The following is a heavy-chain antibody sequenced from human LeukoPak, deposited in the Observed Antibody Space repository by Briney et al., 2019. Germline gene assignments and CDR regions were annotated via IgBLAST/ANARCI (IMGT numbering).Heavy chain of an antibody. CDR3: ARGVVGATTDY. CDR1: GGSFSGYY. D-gene: IGHD1-26*01. J-gene: IGHJ4*02. CDR2: INHSGST. Sequence: PSETLSLTCAVYGGSFSGYYWSWIRQPPGKGLEWIGEINHSGSTNYNPSLKSRVPISVDTSKNQFSLKLSSVTAADTAVYYCARGVVGATTDYWGQGTLVTVSS. V-gene: IGHV4-34*01.